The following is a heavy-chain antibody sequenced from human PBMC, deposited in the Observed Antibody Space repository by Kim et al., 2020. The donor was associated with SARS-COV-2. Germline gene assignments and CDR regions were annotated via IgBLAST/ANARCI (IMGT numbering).Heavy chain of an antibody. CDR2: ISYDGSDK. D-gene: IGHD6-19*01. Sequence: GGSLRLSCVASGFTFSNYGMHWVRQAPGEGLEWVAVISYDGSDKKEADSVKGRFIVSRDNSKNTVFLQMDSLRLDDTGVYYCAKEDAVRVAGDFDLWGQGTLVTVYS. V-gene: IGHV3-30*18. CDR1: GFTFSNYG. CDR3: AKEDAVRVAGDFDL. J-gene: IGHJ4*02.